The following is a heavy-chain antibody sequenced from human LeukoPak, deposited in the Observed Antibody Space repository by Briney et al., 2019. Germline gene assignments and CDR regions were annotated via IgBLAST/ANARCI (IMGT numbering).Heavy chain of an antibody. V-gene: IGHV4-59*08. D-gene: IGHD1-26*01. CDR2: IXXSXST. J-gene: IGHJ3*02. Sequence: SETLSLXXXVSGAXXXXXXXXXIXQXPGXXXXWMGYIXXSXSTNXXXXXXXXVXXXVXXSKNQISLNMHSVTAADTAVYYCARRSGTYAFDIWGQGAMVTVSS. CDR3: ARRSGTYAFDI. CDR1: GAXXXXXX.